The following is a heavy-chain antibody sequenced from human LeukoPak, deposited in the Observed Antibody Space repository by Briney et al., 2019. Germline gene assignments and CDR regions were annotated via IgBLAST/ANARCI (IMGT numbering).Heavy chain of an antibody. CDR3: ARPRYSSSWYYY. J-gene: IGHJ4*02. D-gene: IGHD6-13*01. Sequence: SETLSLTCAVYGGSFRGYYWSWIRQPPGKGLEWIGEINHSGSTNYNPSLKSRVTISVDTSKNQFSLKLSSVTAADTAVYYCARPRYSSSWYYYWGQGTLVTVSS. V-gene: IGHV4-34*01. CDR2: INHSGST. CDR1: GGSFRGYY.